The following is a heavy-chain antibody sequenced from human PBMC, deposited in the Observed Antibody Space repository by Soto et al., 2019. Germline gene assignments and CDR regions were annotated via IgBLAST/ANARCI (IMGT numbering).Heavy chain of an antibody. J-gene: IGHJ4*02. CDR2: INHSGST. CDR1: GGSFSGYY. CDR3: ARGRGSSSRKNFDY. V-gene: IGHV4-34*01. Sequence: PSETLSLTCAVYGGSFSGYYWIWIRQPPGKGLEWIGEINHSGSTNYNPSLKSRVTISVDTSKNQFSLKLSSVTAADTAVYYCARGRGSSSRKNFDYWGQGTLVTVSS. D-gene: IGHD6-13*01.